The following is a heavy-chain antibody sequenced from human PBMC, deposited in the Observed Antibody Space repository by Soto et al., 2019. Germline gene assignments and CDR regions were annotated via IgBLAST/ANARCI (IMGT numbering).Heavy chain of an antibody. V-gene: IGHV3-30*18. D-gene: IGHD3-10*01. Sequence: GGSLRLSCAASGFTFRSYAMHWVRQAPGKGLEWVAIISYDGSNKYYGDAVKGRITISRDNSKNTLYLQLNNLRPEDTAVYYCAKVHTYGSGSYIVYWGQGTLVTVSS. J-gene: IGHJ4*02. CDR1: GFTFRSYA. CDR2: ISYDGSNK. CDR3: AKVHTYGSGSYIVY.